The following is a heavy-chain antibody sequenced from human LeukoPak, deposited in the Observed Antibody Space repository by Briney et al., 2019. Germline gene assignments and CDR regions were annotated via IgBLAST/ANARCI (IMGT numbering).Heavy chain of an antibody. D-gene: IGHD3-16*01. J-gene: IGHJ4*01. CDR3: AKVRWGSDNALDY. CDR1: GFPFSDYG. CDR2: ISHDGSNK. Sequence: GGSLRLSCAASGFPFSDYGMYWVRQAPGKGLEWLAVISHDGSNKYYADSVKGRITISRDNSMNTLYLQMNSLRAEDTAVYYCAKVRWGSDNALDYWGHGSLVTVSS. V-gene: IGHV3-30*18.